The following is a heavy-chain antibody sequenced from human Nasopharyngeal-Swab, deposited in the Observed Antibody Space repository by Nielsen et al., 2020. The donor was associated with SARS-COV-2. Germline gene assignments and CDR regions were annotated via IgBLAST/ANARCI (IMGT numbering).Heavy chain of an antibody. CDR1: GGSISSYY. CDR3: ARDEAARPFDY. CDR2: IYYSGST. Sequence: SETLSLTCTVSGGSISSYYWSWIRQPPGKGLEWIGYIYYSGSTNYNPSLKSRVTISVDTSKNQFSLKLSSVTAADTAVYYCARDEAARPFDYWGQGTLVTVSS. V-gene: IGHV4-59*12. D-gene: IGHD6-6*01. J-gene: IGHJ4*02.